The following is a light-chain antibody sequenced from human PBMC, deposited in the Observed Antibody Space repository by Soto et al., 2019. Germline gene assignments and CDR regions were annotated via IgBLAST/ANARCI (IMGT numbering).Light chain of an antibody. Sequence: QSALTQPASASGSPGQSITISCTGTSSDIGRYNLVSWYQQHPGKPPKLMIYEATKRPSGVSNRFSGSKSGNTASLTISGLQAEDEADYYCSLYASTNTFMFGGGTKLTV. J-gene: IGLJ3*02. CDR1: SSDIGRYNL. V-gene: IGLV2-23*02. CDR3: SLYASTNTFM. CDR2: EAT.